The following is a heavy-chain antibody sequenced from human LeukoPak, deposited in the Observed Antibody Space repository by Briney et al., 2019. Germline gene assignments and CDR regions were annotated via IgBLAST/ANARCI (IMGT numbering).Heavy chain of an antibody. Sequence: GESLKISCKGSGYSFTSYWIGWVRQMPGKGLEWMGIIYPSDSDTRYSPSFQGQVTISADKSISTAYLQWSSLKASDTAMYYCARSFYYDSSGYYPFDYWGQGTLVTVSS. CDR2: IYPSDSDT. CDR1: GYSFTSYW. J-gene: IGHJ4*02. V-gene: IGHV5-51*01. D-gene: IGHD3-22*01. CDR3: ARSFYYDSSGYYPFDY.